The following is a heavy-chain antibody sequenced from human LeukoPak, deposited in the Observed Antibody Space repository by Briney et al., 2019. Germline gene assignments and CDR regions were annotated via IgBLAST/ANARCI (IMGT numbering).Heavy chain of an antibody. CDR2: IWYDGSNK. CDR1: GFPFSSYG. Sequence: GGPQRLSCAASGFPFSSYGKHGVRQAPGKGLEGVADIWYDGSNKFYADSEKRRFTISRHNPKHTLYLQMHSESAEHTSFYYCARDYTSGWAPSWCWDYWGQGILVTVSS. D-gene: IGHD6-19*01. J-gene: IGHJ4*02. V-gene: IGHV3-33*01. CDR3: ARDYTSGWAPSWCWDY.